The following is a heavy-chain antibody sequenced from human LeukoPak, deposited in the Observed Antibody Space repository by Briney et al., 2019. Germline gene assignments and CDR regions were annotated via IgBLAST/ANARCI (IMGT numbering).Heavy chain of an antibody. Sequence: PGGSLRLSCAASGFTFSNAWMSWVRQAPGKGLEWVGRIKSETDGGTADYAAPVKGRFTISRNDSKNTLYLQMNSLKTEDTAMYYCTKMGGMATIDWGQGTLVTVSS. CDR1: GFTFSNAW. CDR2: IKSETDGGTA. CDR3: TKMGGMATID. V-gene: IGHV3-15*01. D-gene: IGHD5-24*01. J-gene: IGHJ4*02.